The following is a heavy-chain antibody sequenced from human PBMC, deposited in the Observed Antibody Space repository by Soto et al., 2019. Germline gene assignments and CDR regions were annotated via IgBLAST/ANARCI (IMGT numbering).Heavy chain of an antibody. J-gene: IGHJ3*02. CDR3: ARSAANYDSSGYPQLDDAFDI. CDR1: GGSISSGGDS. D-gene: IGHD3-22*01. Sequence: SETLSLTRAVSGGSISSGGDSWSWIRQPPGKGLEWIGYIYHSGSTYYNPSLKSRVTISVDRSKNQFSLKLSSVTAADTAVYYCARSAANYDSSGYPQLDDAFDIWGQGTMVTVS. CDR2: IYHSGST. V-gene: IGHV4-30-2*01.